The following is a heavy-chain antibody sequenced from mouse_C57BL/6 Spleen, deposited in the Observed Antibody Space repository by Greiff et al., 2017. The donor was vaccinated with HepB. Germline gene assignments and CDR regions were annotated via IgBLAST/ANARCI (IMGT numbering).Heavy chain of an antibody. D-gene: IGHD3-3*01. CDR3: AREGRGRGKGYYFDY. CDR1: GYPFTDYN. V-gene: IGHV1-39*01. Sequence: VQLQQSGPELVKPGASVKISCKASGYPFTDYNMNWVKQSHGKSLEWIGVINPYYGTTSYNQKFKGKATLTVDQSSSTAYMQLNSLTSEDSAVDYCAREGRGRGKGYYFDYWGQGTTLTVSS. J-gene: IGHJ2*01. CDR2: INPYYGTT.